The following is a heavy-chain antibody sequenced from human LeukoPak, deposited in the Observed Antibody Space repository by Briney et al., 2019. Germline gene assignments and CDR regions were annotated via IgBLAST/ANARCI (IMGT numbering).Heavy chain of an antibody. CDR1: GVSFSGYY. D-gene: IGHD2-2*01. CDR2: INHSGST. CDR3: ARGVLLGYCSSTSCYNWFDP. J-gene: IGHJ5*02. V-gene: IGHV4-34*01. Sequence: SETLPLTCAVYGVSFSGYYWSWIRQPPGKGLEWVGKINHSGSTNYNPSPKSRVTISVDSSKNQFTLKLSSVTAADTAVYYCARGVLLGYCSSTSCYNWFDPWGQGTLVTVSS.